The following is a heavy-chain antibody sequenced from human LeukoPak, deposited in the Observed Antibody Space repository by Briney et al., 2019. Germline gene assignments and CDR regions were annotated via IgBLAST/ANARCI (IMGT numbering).Heavy chain of an antibody. J-gene: IGHJ4*02. CDR3: ARHPITMVRFTFDY. V-gene: IGHV4-39*01. CDR1: GGSISSSSYY. CDR2: IYYSGST. D-gene: IGHD3-10*01. Sequence: SETLSLTCTVSGGSISSSSYYWGWIRQPLGKGLEWIGSIYYSGSTYYNPSLKSRVTISVDTSKNQFSLKLSSVTAADTAVYYCARHPITMVRFTFDYWGQGTLVTVSS.